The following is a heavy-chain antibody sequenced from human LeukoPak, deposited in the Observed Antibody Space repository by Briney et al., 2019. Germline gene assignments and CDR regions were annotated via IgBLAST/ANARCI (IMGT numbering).Heavy chain of an antibody. Sequence: GGSLRLSCAASEFTVSSNYMNWVRQAPGKGLEWVSVIYSGGSTYYADSVKGRFTISRDTSKNTLYLQMNSLRAEDTAVYYCARGPDYGDYAGAFDIWGQGTMVTVSS. V-gene: IGHV3-53*01. CDR3: ARGPDYGDYAGAFDI. CDR1: EFTVSSNY. CDR2: IYSGGST. D-gene: IGHD4-17*01. J-gene: IGHJ3*02.